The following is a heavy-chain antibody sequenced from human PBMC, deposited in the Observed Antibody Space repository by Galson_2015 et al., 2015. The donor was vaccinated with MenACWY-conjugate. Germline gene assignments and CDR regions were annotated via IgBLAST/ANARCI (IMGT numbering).Heavy chain of an antibody. D-gene: IGHD3-16*01. J-gene: IGHJ1*01. V-gene: IGHV3-15*01. CDR1: GFSFSNAW. CDR3: TTDRIPGGGRPYWDN. CDR2: IKSKTDGERT. Sequence: SLRLSCAASGFSFSNAWMSWVRQAPGKGPEWVARIKSKTDGERTDYAAPVIGRFSISRDDLRNTLYLQMNGLKSDDSAVYYCTTDRIPGGGRPYWDNSGQGTLVAASS.